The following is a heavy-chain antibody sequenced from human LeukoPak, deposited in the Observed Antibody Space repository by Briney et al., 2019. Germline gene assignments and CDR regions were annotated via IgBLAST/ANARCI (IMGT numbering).Heavy chain of an antibody. J-gene: IGHJ4*02. CDR3: ARIKGDIVATTPIFDY. Sequence: GGSLRLSCAASGFTFSDYYMSWIRQAPGKGLEWVSYISSSSSYTNYADSVKGRFTISTDNAKNSLYLQMNSLRAEDTAVYYCARIKGDIVATTPIFDYWGQGTLVTVSS. D-gene: IGHD5-12*01. CDR1: GFTFSDYY. V-gene: IGHV3-11*03. CDR2: ISSSSSYT.